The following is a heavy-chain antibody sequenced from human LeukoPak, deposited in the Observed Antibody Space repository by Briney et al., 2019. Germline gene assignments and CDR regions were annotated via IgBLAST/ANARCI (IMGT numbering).Heavy chain of an antibody. CDR3: VPSAVPELDY. J-gene: IGHJ4*02. Sequence: PGGSLRLTCAASGFSFSNYWMHWVRQAPGKGLVWVSCLQSDGITTSYAESVKGRFTISRDNAKSTLYLQMNSLTAEDTAVYYCVPSAVPELDYWGPGTLVTVSS. CDR2: LQSDGITT. D-gene: IGHD2-2*01. V-gene: IGHV3-74*01. CDR1: GFSFSNYW.